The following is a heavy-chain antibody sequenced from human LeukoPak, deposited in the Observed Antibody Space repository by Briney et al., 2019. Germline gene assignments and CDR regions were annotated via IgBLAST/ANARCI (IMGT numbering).Heavy chain of an antibody. Sequence: GASVEVSCKASGYSFTSYGISWVRQAPGQGLEWMGWISAYNGNTNYAQKPQGRVTMTTDTSTSTAYMELRSLRSDDTAVYYCARVRPYYDILTRADYWGQGTLVTVSS. CDR1: GYSFTSYG. V-gene: IGHV1-18*01. D-gene: IGHD3-9*01. CDR3: ARVRPYYDILTRADY. CDR2: ISAYNGNT. J-gene: IGHJ4*02.